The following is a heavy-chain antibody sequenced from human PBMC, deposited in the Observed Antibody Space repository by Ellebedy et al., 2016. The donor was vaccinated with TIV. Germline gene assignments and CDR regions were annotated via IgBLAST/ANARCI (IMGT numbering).Heavy chain of an antibody. J-gene: IGHJ3*01. CDR1: GGSFLGYF. CDR2: INPSGGT. CDR3: ARGRRFSASFHPMMSTFEV. V-gene: IGHV4-34*01. D-gene: IGHD3-10*01. Sequence: SETLSLTXTVHGGSFLGYFWSWFRQSPGKGLQWIGEINPSGGTNYITSLKSRLTLSIDTSKRQISLNLKSATAADTAVYYCARGRRFSASFHPMMSTFEVWGQGTTVIVSS.